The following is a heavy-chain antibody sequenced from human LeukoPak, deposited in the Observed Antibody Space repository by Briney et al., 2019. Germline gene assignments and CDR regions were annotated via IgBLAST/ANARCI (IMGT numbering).Heavy chain of an antibody. J-gene: IGHJ4*02. D-gene: IGHD6-19*01. CDR2: ISHSGTT. V-gene: IGHV4-59*01. CDR1: GATISSSY. Sequence: SETLSLTCTVSGATISSSYWSWIRQPPGKGLEWIGYISHSGTTNYYPSVRSRVTISADTSNNQFSLNLNYATDADTAVYFCVRGAGWWDYWGQGTLVTVSS. CDR3: VRGAGWWDY.